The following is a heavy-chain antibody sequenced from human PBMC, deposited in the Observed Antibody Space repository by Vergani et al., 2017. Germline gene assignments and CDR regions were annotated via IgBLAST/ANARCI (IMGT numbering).Heavy chain of an antibody. D-gene: IGHD1-7*01. CDR2: ISGSGGST. CDR1: GFTFSSYA. CDR3: ARDPTGTTLVYYFDY. Sequence: EVQLLESGGGLVQPGGSLRLSCAASGFTFSSYAMSWVRQAPGKGLEWVSAISGSGGSTYYADSVKGRFTISRDNSKNTLYLPMNSLRAEDTAVYYCARDPTGTTLVYYFDYWGQGTLVTVSS. V-gene: IGHV3-23*01. J-gene: IGHJ4*02.